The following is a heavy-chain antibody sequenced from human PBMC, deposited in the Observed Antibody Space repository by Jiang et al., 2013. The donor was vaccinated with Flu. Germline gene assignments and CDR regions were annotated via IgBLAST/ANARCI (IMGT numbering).Heavy chain of an antibody. CDR3: AREGYREIDN. CDR2: ISTYGGHT. D-gene: IGHD3-16*02. V-gene: IGHV1-18*04. CDR1: GYTFTNYG. J-gene: IGHJ4*02. Sequence: GASVKVSCKTSGYTFTNYGISWVRQLPGQGLEWMGWISTYGGHTDYEQNFQGRVTMTTDTSTSTAYMELRSLRSDDTGVYFCAREGYREIDNWGQGTLVTVSA.